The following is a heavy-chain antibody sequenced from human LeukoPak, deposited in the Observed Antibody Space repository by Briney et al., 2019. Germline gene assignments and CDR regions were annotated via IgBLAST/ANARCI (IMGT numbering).Heavy chain of an antibody. D-gene: IGHD6-19*01. CDR3: AKDVEQWLVRSYFDY. CDR2: ISGSGGST. CDR1: GFTFSSYA. J-gene: IGHJ4*02. V-gene: IGHV3-23*01. Sequence: GGSLRLSCAASGFTFSSYAMSWVRQAPGKGLEWVSAISGSGGSTYYADSVKGRFTISRDNSKNTLYLQMNSLRAEDTAVYYCAKDVEQWLVRSYFDYWGQGTLVTVSS.